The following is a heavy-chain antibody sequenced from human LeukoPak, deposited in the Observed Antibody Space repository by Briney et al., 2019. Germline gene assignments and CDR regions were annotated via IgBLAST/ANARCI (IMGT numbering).Heavy chain of an antibody. D-gene: IGHD2-8*02. J-gene: IGHJ4*02. CDR3: TRQNCTGGSCSYVDC. V-gene: IGHV3-73*01. CDR1: GFTFSDSY. CDR2: MRTKTRNYAA. Sequence: GGSLRLSCAAPGFTFSDSYMHWVRQASAKGLHWVALMRTKTRNYAATYAESVKGRFTISRDDSKNTAYLQMNSLKMEDTAVYYCTRQNCTGGSCSYVDCWGQGTLVTVSS.